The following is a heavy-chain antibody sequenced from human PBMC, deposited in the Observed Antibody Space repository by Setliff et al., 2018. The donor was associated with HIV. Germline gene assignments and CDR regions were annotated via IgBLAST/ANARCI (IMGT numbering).Heavy chain of an antibody. D-gene: IGHD4-17*01. Sequence: ASVKVSCKASGYMFTRYYVHWVRQAPGQGLEWMGTINPIGGGSTDYAQKFQGRVTMTRDTSTSTVYMELSSLRSEDTAVYYCARDLGTVTTPDAFDIWGQGTVVTVSS. CDR3: ARDLGTVTTPDAFDI. V-gene: IGHV1-46*01. CDR2: INPIGGGST. J-gene: IGHJ3*02. CDR1: GYMFTRYY.